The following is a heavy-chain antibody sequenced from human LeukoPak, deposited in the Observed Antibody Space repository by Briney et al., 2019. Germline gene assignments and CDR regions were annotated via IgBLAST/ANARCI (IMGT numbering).Heavy chain of an antibody. Sequence: GASVKVSCKASGYTFTSYYMHWVRQAPGQGLEWMGIINPSGGSTSYAQKFQGRVTMTRDTSTSTVYMELSNLRSEDTAVYYCARDGVGANSAFDIWGQGTMVTVSS. V-gene: IGHV1-46*01. CDR1: GYTFTSYY. CDR2: INPSGGST. J-gene: IGHJ3*02. CDR3: ARDGVGANSAFDI. D-gene: IGHD1-26*01.